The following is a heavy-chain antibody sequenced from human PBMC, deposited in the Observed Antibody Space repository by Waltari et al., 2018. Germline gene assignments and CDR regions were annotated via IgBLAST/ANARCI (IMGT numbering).Heavy chain of an antibody. D-gene: IGHD4-17*01. CDR1: GYSISSGYY. V-gene: IGHV4-38-2*01. Sequence: QVQLQESGPGLVKPSETLSLTCAVSGYSISSGYYWGWIRQPPGKGLEWIGSIYHSGSTYYTPSLKSRDTRSVDTSKNQFSLKLSSVTAADTAVYYCARLVMTTVTTGYFDYWGPGTLVTVSS. CDR2: IYHSGST. CDR3: ARLVMTTVTTGYFDY. J-gene: IGHJ4*02.